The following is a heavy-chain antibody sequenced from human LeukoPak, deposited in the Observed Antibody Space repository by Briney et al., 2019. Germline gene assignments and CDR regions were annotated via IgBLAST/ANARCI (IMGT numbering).Heavy chain of an antibody. CDR2: ISGSGGSI. J-gene: IGHJ4*02. V-gene: IGHV3-23*01. D-gene: IGHD1-26*01. CDR3: TTVNAIEWELPFDY. Sequence: GGSLRPSCAASGFTFSSYGMSWVRQAPGKGLEWVSGISGSGGSIYYADSLKGRFTISKDNSKNTLYLQMNSLKTEDTAVYYCTTVNAIEWELPFDYWGQGTLVTVSS. CDR1: GFTFSSYG.